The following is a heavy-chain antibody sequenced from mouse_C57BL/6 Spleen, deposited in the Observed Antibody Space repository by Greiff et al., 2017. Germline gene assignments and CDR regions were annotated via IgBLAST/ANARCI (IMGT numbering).Heavy chain of an antibody. CDR3: ARYDGNYWYFDV. V-gene: IGHV1-63*01. Sequence: QVQLKQSGAELVRPGTSVKMSCKASGYTFTNYWIGWAKQRPGHGLEWIGDIYPGGGYTNYNEKFKGKATLTADKSSSTAYMQFSSLTSEDSAIYYCARYDGNYWYFDVWGTGTTVTVSS. J-gene: IGHJ1*03. D-gene: IGHD2-1*01. CDR2: IYPGGGYT. CDR1: GYTFTNYW.